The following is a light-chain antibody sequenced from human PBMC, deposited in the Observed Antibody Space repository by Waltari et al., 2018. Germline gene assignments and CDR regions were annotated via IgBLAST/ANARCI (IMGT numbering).Light chain of an antibody. J-gene: IGLJ2*01. V-gene: IGLV2-14*03. CDR3: ISYTTSDTMI. CDR2: DVS. CDR1: SSDVGAYTY. Sequence: QSALTQPASVSGSPGQSITISCTGPSSDVGAYTYVSWYQQHPGKVPKLIIYDVSHRPSGVSFRFSGSKSDNTASLTISGLQAEDEADYYCISYTTSDTMIFGGGTKLTVL.